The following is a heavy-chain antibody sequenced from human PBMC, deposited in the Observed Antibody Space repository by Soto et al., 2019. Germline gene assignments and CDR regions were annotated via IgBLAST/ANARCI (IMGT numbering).Heavy chain of an antibody. D-gene: IGHD6-13*01. CDR3: AKEIAASATLWLDP. V-gene: IGHV3-23*01. CDR1: VFTLNYYA. J-gene: IGHJ5*02. CDR2: ITSTGDT. Sequence: PGESLKISCAASVFTLNYYAINWVRQAPGKGLEWVSAITSTGDTYYVDSVKGRFTISRDNSKNTLYLQMNSLRAEDTAVYYCAKEIAASATLWLDPWGQGTLVTVSS.